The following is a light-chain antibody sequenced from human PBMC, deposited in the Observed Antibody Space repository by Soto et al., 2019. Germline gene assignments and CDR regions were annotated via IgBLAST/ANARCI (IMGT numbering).Light chain of an antibody. CDR1: QSISSW. Sequence: DIQITQSPSTLSSSVLERFTITCRASQSISSWLAWYQQKPGKAPKLLIYAASSLQSGVPSRFSGSGSGTDFTLTISSLQPEDFATYYCQQSYSTPWTFGQGTKVDIK. V-gene: IGKV1-39*01. J-gene: IGKJ1*01. CDR2: AAS. CDR3: QQSYSTPWT.